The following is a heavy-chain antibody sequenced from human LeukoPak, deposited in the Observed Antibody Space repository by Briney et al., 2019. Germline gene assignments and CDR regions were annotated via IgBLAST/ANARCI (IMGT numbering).Heavy chain of an antibody. CDR2: IYYSGST. V-gene: IGHV4-39*07. D-gene: IGHD2-2*01. CDR1: GGSISSSSYY. J-gene: IGHJ4*02. CDR3: ARDPRDCSSTSCSAFDY. Sequence: SETLSLTCTVSGGSISSSSYYWGWIRQPPGKGLEWIGSIYYSGSTYYNPSLKSRVTISVDTSKNQFSLKLSSVTAADTAVYYCARDPRDCSSTSCSAFDYWGQGTLVTVSS.